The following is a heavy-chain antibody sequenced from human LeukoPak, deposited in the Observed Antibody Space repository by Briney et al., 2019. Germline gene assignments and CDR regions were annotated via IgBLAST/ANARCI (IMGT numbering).Heavy chain of an antibody. J-gene: IGHJ3*02. CDR1: GYSFNSQG. V-gene: IGHV7-4-1*02. CDR3: ARVILRFDI. Sequence: GASVKVSCKASGYSFNSQGMSWVRQAPGQGLEWMGWINTDSGNPTYAQGFTGRFVFSLDSSVSTAYLQISNLMPEDTAKYYCARVILRFDIWGQGTMVTVSS. CDR2: INTDSGNP.